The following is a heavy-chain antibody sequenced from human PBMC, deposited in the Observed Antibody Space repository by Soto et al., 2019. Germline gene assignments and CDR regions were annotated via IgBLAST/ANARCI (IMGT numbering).Heavy chain of an antibody. CDR2: ISPRTTYK. CDR1: GFTFSDYF. V-gene: IGHV3-11*06. D-gene: IGHD2-21*01. J-gene: IGHJ4*02. Sequence: QVQLVESGDGLAKPAGSIRPSCASSGFTFSDYFMGWIRRSPGKGLEFLSYISPRTTYKHYPDSVKGRFTISRDNAKNSLYLQLNSMRAEDTAIYYCSRGGGGGLFDLWGQGTFVTVS. CDR3: SRGGGGGLFDL.